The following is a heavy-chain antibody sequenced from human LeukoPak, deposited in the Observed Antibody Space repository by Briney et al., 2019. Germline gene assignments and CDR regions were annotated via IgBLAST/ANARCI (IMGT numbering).Heavy chain of an antibody. J-gene: IGHJ4*02. V-gene: IGHV1-2*04. CDR3: ARGGLPRDGYNWYDY. Sequence: GASVKVSCKASGYTFTGYYMHWVRQAPGQGLEWMGWINPNSGGTNYAQKFQGWVTMTRDTSISTAYMELSRLRSDDTAVYYCARGGLPRDGYNWYDYWGQGTLVTVSS. CDR1: GYTFTGYY. D-gene: IGHD5-24*01. CDR2: INPNSGGT.